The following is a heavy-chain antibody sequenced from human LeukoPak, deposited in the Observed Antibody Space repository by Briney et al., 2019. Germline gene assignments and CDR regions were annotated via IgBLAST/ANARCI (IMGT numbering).Heavy chain of an antibody. CDR3: ASGYYYDSSGYQYYFDY. CDR2: INPSGGST. D-gene: IGHD3-22*01. J-gene: IGHJ4*02. Sequence: ASVKVSCKASGYTFASYYMHWVRQAPGQGLEWMGIINPSGGSTSYAQKFQGRVTMTRDTSTSTVYMELSSLRSEDTAVYYCASGYYYDSSGYQYYFDYWGQGTLVTVSS. V-gene: IGHV1-46*01. CDR1: GYTFASYY.